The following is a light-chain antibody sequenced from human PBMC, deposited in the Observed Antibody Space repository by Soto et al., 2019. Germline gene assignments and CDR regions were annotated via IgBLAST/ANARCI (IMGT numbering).Light chain of an antibody. Sequence: EIVMTQSPATLSVSPGEGATLSCRASQSVSSNLAWFQQRPGQAPRLLIYGASTRATGIPARFSGSGSGTEFTLTISSLQSEDFAVYFCQQYNNRPGTFGQGTKVDIK. CDR3: QQYNNRPGT. CDR1: QSVSSN. J-gene: IGKJ1*01. CDR2: GAS. V-gene: IGKV3-15*01.